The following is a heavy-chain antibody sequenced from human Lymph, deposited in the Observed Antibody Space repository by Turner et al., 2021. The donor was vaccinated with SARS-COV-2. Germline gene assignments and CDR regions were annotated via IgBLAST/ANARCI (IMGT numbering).Heavy chain of an antibody. J-gene: IGHJ6*02. CDR2: INPNSGGT. D-gene: IGHD4-17*01. Sequence: QVQLVQSGAEVKKPVASVKFSCKASGYTFTAYYMHWVRQAPGQGLEWMGWINPNSGGTNYAQKFQGRVTMTRDTSISTAYMELSRLTSDDTAVYYCAREGVTVSGYYYGMDVWGQGTTVTVSS. CDR1: GYTFTAYY. CDR3: AREGVTVSGYYYGMDV. V-gene: IGHV1-2*02.